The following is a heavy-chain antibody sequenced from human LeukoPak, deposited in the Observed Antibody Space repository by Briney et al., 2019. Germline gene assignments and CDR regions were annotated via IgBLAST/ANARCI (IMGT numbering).Heavy chain of an antibody. CDR2: ISSSSAYT. Sequence: PGRSLRLSCAASGFTFSDYYMSWIRQAPEKGLQWVSYISSSSAYTDYADSVKGRFSISRDNAKNSLYLQMNSLRAEDTAVYYCAREGGLRLTTRYFDYWGQGTLVTVSS. J-gene: IGHJ4*02. CDR3: AREGGLRLTTRYFDY. V-gene: IGHV3-11*06. CDR1: GFTFSDYY. D-gene: IGHD4-17*01.